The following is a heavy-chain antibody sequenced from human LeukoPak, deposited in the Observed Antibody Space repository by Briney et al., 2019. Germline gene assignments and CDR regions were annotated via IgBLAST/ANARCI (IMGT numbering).Heavy chain of an antibody. V-gene: IGHV3-21*01. CDR3: AKLLWFGESQTDAFDI. Sequence: GGSLRLSCAASGFAFSDYAMTWVRQAPGKGLEWVSSISSSSSYIYYADSVKGRFTISRDNAKNSLYLQMNSLRAEDTAVYYCAKLLWFGESQTDAFDIWGQGTMVTVSS. J-gene: IGHJ3*02. CDR2: ISSSSSYI. CDR1: GFAFSDYA. D-gene: IGHD3-10*01.